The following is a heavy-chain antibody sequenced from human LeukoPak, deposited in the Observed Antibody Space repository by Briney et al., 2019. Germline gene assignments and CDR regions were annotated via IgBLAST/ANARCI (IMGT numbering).Heavy chain of an antibody. Sequence: PGGSLRLSCATSGFTLSSFWMSWVREAPGKGLEWVSAISGSGGSTYYADSVKGRFTISRDNSKNTLYLQMNSLRAEDTAVHYCAKAPRAAAGTYNGMDVWGQGTTVTVSS. V-gene: IGHV3-23*01. D-gene: IGHD6-13*01. J-gene: IGHJ6*02. CDR1: GFTLSSFW. CDR3: AKAPRAAAGTYNGMDV. CDR2: ISGSGGST.